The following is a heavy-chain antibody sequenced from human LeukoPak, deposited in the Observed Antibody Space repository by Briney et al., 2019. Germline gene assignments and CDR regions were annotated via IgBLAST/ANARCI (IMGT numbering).Heavy chain of an antibody. CDR2: ISSSSSYI. D-gene: IGHD2-15*01. J-gene: IGHJ3*02. Sequence: GGSLRLSCAASGFTFSSHSMNWVRQAPGKGLEWVSSISSSSSYIYYADSVKGRFTISRDNAKNSLYLQMNSLRAEDTAVYYCARHRSGGSQDDAFDIWGQGTMVTVSS. CDR3: ARHRSGGSQDDAFDI. V-gene: IGHV3-21*01. CDR1: GFTFSSHS.